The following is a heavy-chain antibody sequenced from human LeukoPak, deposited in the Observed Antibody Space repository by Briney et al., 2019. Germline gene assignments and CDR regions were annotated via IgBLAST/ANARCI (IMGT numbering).Heavy chain of an antibody. Sequence: GGSLRLSCAASGFTFSSYWMHWVRQAPGKGLVWVSHISPDGSGTTYADSVKGRFTISRDNAKNTLYLQMNNLRVEDTAVYYCTRAGLMGAADYWGQGTLVTVSP. CDR1: GFTFSSYW. V-gene: IGHV3-74*01. CDR2: ISPDGSGT. J-gene: IGHJ4*02. CDR3: TRAGLMGAADY. D-gene: IGHD1-26*01.